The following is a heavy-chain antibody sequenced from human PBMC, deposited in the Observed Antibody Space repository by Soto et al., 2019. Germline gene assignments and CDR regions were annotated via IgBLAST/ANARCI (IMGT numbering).Heavy chain of an antibody. J-gene: IGHJ6*02. CDR3: ARDDQYSSSSYYYGMDV. CDR1: GGSISSYY. D-gene: IGHD6-6*01. CDR2: IYTSGST. V-gene: IGHV4-4*07. Sequence: PSETLSLTCTVSGGSISSYYWSWIRQPAGKGLEWIGRIYTSGSTNYNPSLKSRVTMSVDTSKNQFSLKLSSVTAADTAAYYCARDDQYSSSSYYYGMDVWGQGTTVTVSS.